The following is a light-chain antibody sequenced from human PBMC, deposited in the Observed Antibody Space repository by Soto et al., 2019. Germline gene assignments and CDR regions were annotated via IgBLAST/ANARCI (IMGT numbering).Light chain of an antibody. J-gene: IGKJ2*01. V-gene: IGKV3-15*01. CDR1: QSVSSN. CDR3: QQYNNWPPYT. Sequence: EIVMTQSPATLSVSPGERATLSCRASQSVSSNLAWYQQKPGQAPRLLIYGASTRATRIPARFSGGGSGTEFTLTISSLQSEDFAVYYCQQYNNWPPYTFGQGTKLEIK. CDR2: GAS.